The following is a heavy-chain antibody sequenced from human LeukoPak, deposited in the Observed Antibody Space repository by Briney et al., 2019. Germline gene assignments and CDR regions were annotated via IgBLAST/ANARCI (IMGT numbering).Heavy chain of an antibody. CDR2: IYYTGNT. J-gene: IGHJ4*02. CDR1: GVSVSSGSYY. D-gene: IGHD1-1*01. CDR3: ATWRTAKTGFDY. Sequence: SETLSLTCAVSGVSVSSGSYYWSWIRQPPGKGLEWIGYIYYTGNTNYNPSLKSRVTISVDTSKNQFSLRLSSVTAADTAVYYCATWRTAKTGFDYWGQGTLVTVSS. V-gene: IGHV4-61*01.